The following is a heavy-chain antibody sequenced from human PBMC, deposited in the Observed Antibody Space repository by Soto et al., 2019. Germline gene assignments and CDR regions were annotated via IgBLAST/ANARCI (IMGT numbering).Heavy chain of an antibody. CDR2: INHSGST. CDR3: ARVFTMIVVVTPSALDI. V-gene: IGHV4-34*01. CDR1: GGSFSGYY. J-gene: IGHJ3*02. Sequence: SETLSLTCAVYGGSFSGYYWSWIRQPPGKGLEWIGEINHSGSTNYNPSLKSRVTISVDTSKNQFSLKLSSVTAADTAVYYCARVFTMIVVVTPSALDIWGQGTMVTVSS. D-gene: IGHD3-22*01.